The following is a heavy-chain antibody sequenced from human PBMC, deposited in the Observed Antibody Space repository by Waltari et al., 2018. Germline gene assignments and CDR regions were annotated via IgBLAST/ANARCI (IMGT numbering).Heavy chain of an antibody. V-gene: IGHV4-59*11. Sequence: QVQLQESGPGLVKPSETLSLTCTVSGDSINNHHWAWIRQPPGKGLEWIGYAYYTGRTNYNPSLRSRLTISVDTSKNQFSLNLNSVTAADTAVYYCARDLGGFNHFDWFLFIWGPGTMVTVSS. D-gene: IGHD3-9*01. CDR1: GDSINNHH. J-gene: IGHJ3*02. CDR2: AYYTGRT. CDR3: ARDLGGFNHFDWFLFI.